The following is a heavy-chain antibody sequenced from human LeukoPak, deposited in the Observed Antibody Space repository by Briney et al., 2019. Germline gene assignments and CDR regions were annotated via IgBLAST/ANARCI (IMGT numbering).Heavy chain of an antibody. D-gene: IGHD6-13*01. CDR3: AKARGLAAAGTLEPFQH. J-gene: IGHJ1*01. V-gene: IGHV3-23*01. CDR2: ISGSGGST. Sequence: AXSWVRQAPGKGLEWVSAISGSGGSTYYADSVKGRFTISRDNSKNTLYLQMNSLRAEDTAVYYCAKARGLAAAGTLEPFQHWGQGTLVTVSS. CDR1: A.